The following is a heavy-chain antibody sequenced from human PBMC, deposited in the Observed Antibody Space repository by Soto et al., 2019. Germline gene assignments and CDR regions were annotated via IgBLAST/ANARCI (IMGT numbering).Heavy chain of an antibody. Sequence: GSLRLSCAASGFTFSSYAMSWVRQAPGKGLEWVSAISGSGGSTYYADSVKGRFTISGDNSKNTLYLQMNSLRAEDTAVYYCAKDRRDYYDSSGYYRGHAFDIWGQGTMVTVSS. J-gene: IGHJ3*02. CDR1: GFTFSSYA. V-gene: IGHV3-23*01. CDR3: AKDRRDYYDSSGYYRGHAFDI. CDR2: ISGSGGST. D-gene: IGHD3-22*01.